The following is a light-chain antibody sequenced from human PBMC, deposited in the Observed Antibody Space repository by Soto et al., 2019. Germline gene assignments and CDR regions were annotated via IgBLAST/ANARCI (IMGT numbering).Light chain of an antibody. CDR1: QSVSSN. CDR3: QQYGSSPPLT. V-gene: IGKV3-20*01. CDR2: GAS. Sequence: EIVLTQSPATLSLSPGARAPLSCRASQSVSSNLAWYQQKPGQAPRLLIYGASSRATGIPDRFSGSGSGTDFTLTISRLEPEDFAVYYCQQYGSSPPLTFGGGTKVDIK. J-gene: IGKJ4*01.